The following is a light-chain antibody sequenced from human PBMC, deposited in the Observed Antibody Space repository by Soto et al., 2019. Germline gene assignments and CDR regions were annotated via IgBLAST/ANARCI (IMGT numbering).Light chain of an antibody. CDR1: QSVNIY. V-gene: IGKV3-11*01. CDR3: QQRSNWPPIT. Sequence: EIVMTQSPATLSVSPGERATLSCRASQSVNIYLAWYQQKPGQAPRLLIFGASYRATGIPARFSGSGSGTDFTLTISSLEPEDFAVYYCQQRSNWPPITFGQGTRLEIK. J-gene: IGKJ5*01. CDR2: GAS.